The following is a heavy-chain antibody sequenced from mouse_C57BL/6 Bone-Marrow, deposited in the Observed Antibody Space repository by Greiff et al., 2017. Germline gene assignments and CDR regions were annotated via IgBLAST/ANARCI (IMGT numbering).Heavy chain of an antibody. CDR3: ARDPDYGLDY. J-gene: IGHJ2*01. CDR2: INYDGSST. CDR1: GFTFSDYY. Sequence: EVQVVESEGGLVQPGSSMKLSCTASGFTFSDYYMAWVRQVPEKGLEWVANINYDGSSTYYLDSLKSHFIISRDNAKNILYLQMSSLKSEDTATYYCARDPDYGLDYWGQGTTLTVSS. D-gene: IGHD1-1*01. V-gene: IGHV5-16*01.